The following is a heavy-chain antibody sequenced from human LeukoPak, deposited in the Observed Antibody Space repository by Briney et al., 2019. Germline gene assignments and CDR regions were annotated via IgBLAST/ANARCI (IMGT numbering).Heavy chain of an antibody. CDR1: GFTFNKYS. J-gene: IGHJ6*03. CDR3: ASLLWNSYYMDV. Sequence: GGSLRLSCVASGFTFNKYSMKWVRQGPGKGLEWVSYISSSTNTIYYADSVKGRFTISRDNVKNSLYLQMNSLRAEDTAVYYCASLLWNSYYMDVWGKGTTVTVSS. CDR2: ISSSTNTI. V-gene: IGHV3-48*01. D-gene: IGHD3-3*01.